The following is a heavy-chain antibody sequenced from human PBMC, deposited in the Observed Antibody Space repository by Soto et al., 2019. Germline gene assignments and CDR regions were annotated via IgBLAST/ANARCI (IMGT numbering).Heavy chain of an antibody. D-gene: IGHD2-8*02. Sequence: SETLSLTCAVYGGSISSYYWGWIRQPPGKGLEWIGSIYYSGSTNYNPSLKSRVTISVDTSKNQFSLKLTSVTAADTAVYYCARDKITGLFDYWGQGTLVTVLL. CDR2: IYYSGST. CDR1: GGSISSYY. CDR3: ARDKITGLFDY. V-gene: IGHV4-34*01. J-gene: IGHJ4*02.